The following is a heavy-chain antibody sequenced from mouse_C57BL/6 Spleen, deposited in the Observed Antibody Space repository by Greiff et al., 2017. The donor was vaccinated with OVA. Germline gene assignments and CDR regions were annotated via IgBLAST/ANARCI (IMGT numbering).Heavy chain of an antibody. CDR3: TSTVEVLGYFDY. CDR1: GYTFTSYW. D-gene: IGHD1-1*01. V-gene: IGHV1-5*01. J-gene: IGHJ2*01. CDR2: IYPGNSDT. Sequence: EVQLQESGTVLARPGASVKMSCKTSGYTFTSYWMHWVKQRPGQGLEWIGAIYPGNSDTSYNQKFKGKAKLTAVTSASTAYMELSSLTNEDSAVYYCTSTVEVLGYFDYWGQGTTLTVSS.